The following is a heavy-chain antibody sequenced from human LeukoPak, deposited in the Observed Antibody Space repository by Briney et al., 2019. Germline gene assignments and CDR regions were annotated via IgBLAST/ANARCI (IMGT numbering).Heavy chain of an antibody. CDR2: IRYDGSNK. D-gene: IGHD5-12*01. CDR3: AKDMNIVATAQYYFDY. Sequence: GGSLRLSCAASGFTFSSYGMHWVRQAPGKGLEWVAFIRYDGSNKYYADSVKGRFTISRDNSKNTLYLQMNSLRAEDTAVYYCAKDMNIVATAQYYFDYWGQGTLVTVSS. V-gene: IGHV3-30*02. J-gene: IGHJ4*02. CDR1: GFTFSSYG.